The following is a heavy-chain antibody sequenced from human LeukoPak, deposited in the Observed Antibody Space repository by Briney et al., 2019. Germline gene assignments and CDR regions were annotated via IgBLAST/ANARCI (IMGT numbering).Heavy chain of an antibody. J-gene: IGHJ3*02. CDR3: ARRGGRLLWFGEVDPNDAFDI. CDR2: IYYSGST. D-gene: IGHD3-10*01. Sequence: SETLSLTCTVSGGSISSSSYYWGWIRQPPGKGLEWIGSIYYSGSTYYNPSLKSRVTISIDTSKNQFSLKLSSVTAADTTVYYCARRGGRLLWFGEVDPNDAFDIWGQGTMVTVSS. V-gene: IGHV4-39*01. CDR1: GGSISSSSYY.